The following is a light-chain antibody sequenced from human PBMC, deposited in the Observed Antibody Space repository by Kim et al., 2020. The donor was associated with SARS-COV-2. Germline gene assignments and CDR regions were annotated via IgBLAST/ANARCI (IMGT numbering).Light chain of an antibody. CDR2: DAS. CDR3: QQYNSYSLT. CDR1: QSMSSG. Sequence: ASVVDRVTITCRASQSMSSGLAWYQQKPEKAPKLLIYDASSLESGVPSRFSGSGSGTEFTLTISSLQPDEFATYYCQQYNSYSLTFGGGTKVDIK. V-gene: IGKV1-5*01. J-gene: IGKJ4*01.